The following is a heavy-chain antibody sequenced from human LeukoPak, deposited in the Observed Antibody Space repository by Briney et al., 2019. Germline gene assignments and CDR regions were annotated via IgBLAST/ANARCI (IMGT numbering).Heavy chain of an antibody. V-gene: IGHV3-30*18. CDR2: ISYDGSNK. CDR1: GLTFSSYG. Sequence: PGGSLRRSCAASGLTFSSYGMHWVRQAPGKGLEWVAVISYDGSNKYYAYSVKGRFTISRDNSKNTLYLQMNSLRAEDTAVYYCAKPYGDYLWIDYWGQGTLVTVSS. D-gene: IGHD4-17*01. CDR3: AKPYGDYLWIDY. J-gene: IGHJ4*02.